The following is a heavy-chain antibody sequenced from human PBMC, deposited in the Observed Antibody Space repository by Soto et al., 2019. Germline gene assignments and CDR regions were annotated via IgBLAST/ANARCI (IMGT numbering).Heavy chain of an antibody. CDR1: GYTFTSYG. D-gene: IGHD5-18*01. CDR2: ISADNGNT. Sequence: QVQLVQSGAEVKKPGASVKVSCKASGYTFTSYGISWVRQAPGQGLEWMGWISADNGNTNYAQKLQGRVTMTTDTSTSTAYMELRSRRADDTAVYYCSRVIYSPPYYYDYGMDVWGQGTTVTVSS. V-gene: IGHV1-18*01. J-gene: IGHJ6*02. CDR3: SRVIYSPPYYYDYGMDV.